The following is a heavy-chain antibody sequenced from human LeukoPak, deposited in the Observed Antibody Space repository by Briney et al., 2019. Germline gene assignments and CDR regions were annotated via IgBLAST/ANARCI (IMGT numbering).Heavy chain of an antibody. J-gene: IGHJ3*02. D-gene: IGHD6-13*01. CDR1: GFTFSSYA. V-gene: IGHV3-30-3*01. CDR3: ARDRAGQQLVRHYDAFDI. CDR2: ISYDGSNK. Sequence: GRSLRLSCAASGFTFSSYAMHWVRQAPGKGLEWVAVISYDGSNKYYADSVKGRFTISRDNSKNTLYLQMNSLRAEDTAVYYCARDRAGQQLVRHYDAFDIWGQGTMVTVSS.